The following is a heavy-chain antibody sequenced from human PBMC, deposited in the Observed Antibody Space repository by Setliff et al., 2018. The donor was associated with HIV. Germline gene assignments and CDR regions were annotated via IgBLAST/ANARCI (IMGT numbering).Heavy chain of an antibody. D-gene: IGHD2-2*01. CDR3: ARAALRYCTSTSCPRVDAFDI. J-gene: IGHJ3*02. Sequence: GGSLRLSCAASGVTFSSYSMNWVRQAPGKGLEWLSYISRNSDTIYYADSVKGRFTISRDNAKKSLYLQMNSVRADDTAVYYCARAALRYCTSTSCPRVDAFDIWGQGTMVTVSS. CDR2: ISRNSDTI. CDR1: GVTFSSYS. V-gene: IGHV3-48*04.